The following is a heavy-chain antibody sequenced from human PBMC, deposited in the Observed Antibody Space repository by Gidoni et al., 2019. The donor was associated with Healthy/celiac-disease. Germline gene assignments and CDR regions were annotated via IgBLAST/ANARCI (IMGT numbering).Heavy chain of an antibody. V-gene: IGHV4-4*02. J-gene: IGHJ1*01. CDR2: IYHSGST. D-gene: IGHD6-13*01. Sequence: QVQLQESGPGLVQPSGTLSLTCAVSGGSIRSRNWWSWVRQPPGKGLEWIGEIYHSGSTNYNPSLKSRVTISVDKSKNQFSLKLSSVTAADTAVYYCARAYSSSWVSAEYFQHWGQGTLVTVSS. CDR3: ARAYSSSWVSAEYFQH. CDR1: GGSIRSRNW.